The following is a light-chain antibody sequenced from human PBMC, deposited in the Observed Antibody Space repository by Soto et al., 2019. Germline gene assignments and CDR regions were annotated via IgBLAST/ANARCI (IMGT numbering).Light chain of an antibody. CDR3: CSYAGSSTSYV. CDR1: SSDVGSYNL. J-gene: IGLJ1*01. Sequence: QSVLTQPASVSGSPGQSITISCTGTSSDVGSYNLDSWYQQHPGKAPKLMIYEGSKRPSGVSNRFSGSKSGNTASLPISGLQAEDEADYYCCSYAGSSTSYVFGTGTKLTVL. CDR2: EGS. V-gene: IGLV2-23*01.